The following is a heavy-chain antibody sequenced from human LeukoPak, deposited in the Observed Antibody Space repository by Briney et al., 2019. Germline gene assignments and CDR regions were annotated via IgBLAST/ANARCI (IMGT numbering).Heavy chain of an antibody. CDR1: GYTFTSYD. CDR2: MNPDSGNT. D-gene: IGHD5-18*01. CDR3: ARGKTPDTALFDP. V-gene: IGHV1-8*01. Sequence: GASVKVSCKASGYTFTSYDINWVRQATGQGLEWMGWMNPDSGNTGYAQKFQGRVTMTRNTSISTAYMELSSLRSEDTAVYYCARGKTPDTALFDPWGQGTLVTVSS. J-gene: IGHJ5*02.